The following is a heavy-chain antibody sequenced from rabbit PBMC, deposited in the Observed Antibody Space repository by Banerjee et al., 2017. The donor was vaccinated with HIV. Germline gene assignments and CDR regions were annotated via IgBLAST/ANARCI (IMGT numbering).Heavy chain of an antibody. CDR2: MDVGNGNT. D-gene: IGHD8-1*01. CDR1: GLDFSSSYW. J-gene: IGHJ4*01. V-gene: IGHV1S45*01. Sequence: QEQLEESGGGLVKPEGSLTLTCKASGLDFSSSYWICWVRQAPGKGLEWSACMDVGNGNTYYASWAKGRFTISKTSSTTVTLQMTSLTAADTATYFCARTGSSYYIGFNLWGPGTLVTVS. CDR3: ARTGSSYYIGFNL.